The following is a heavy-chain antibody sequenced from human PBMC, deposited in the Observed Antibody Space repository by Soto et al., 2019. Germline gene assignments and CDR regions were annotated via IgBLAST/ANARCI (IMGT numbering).Heavy chain of an antibody. J-gene: IGHJ6*02. D-gene: IGHD3-3*01. Sequence: GGSLRLSCAASGFTFSRYGMHWGRQAPGKGLEWVAVISYDGSNKYYADSVKGRFTISRDNSKNTLYLQMNSLRAEDTAVYYCAKAGSGYKARYGMDVWGQGTTVTVSS. CDR1: GFTFSRYG. CDR2: ISYDGSNK. CDR3: AKAGSGYKARYGMDV. V-gene: IGHV3-30*18.